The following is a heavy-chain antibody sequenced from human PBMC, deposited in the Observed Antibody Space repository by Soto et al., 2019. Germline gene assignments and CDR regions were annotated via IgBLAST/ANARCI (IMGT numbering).Heavy chain of an antibody. CDR3: AKQVKYRGMVSGLDF. Sequence: PGGSLRLSCGESECTFGNDPMHWVRQAPGKGLEWVSGISDTGLSSYYADSVKGRFTISRDNSNNTVYVQMNGLRAGDTAIYYCAKQVKYRGMVSGLDFRGQGALVTVSS. CDR2: ISDTGLSS. J-gene: IGHJ4*02. D-gene: IGHD3-3*01. CDR1: ECTFGNDP. V-gene: IGHV3-23*01.